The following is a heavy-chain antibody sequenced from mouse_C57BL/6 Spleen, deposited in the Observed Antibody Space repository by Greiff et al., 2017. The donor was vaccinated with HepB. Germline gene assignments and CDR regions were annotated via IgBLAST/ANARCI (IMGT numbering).Heavy chain of an antibody. CDR1: GYTFTDYY. V-gene: IGHV1-76*01. CDR2: IYPGSGNT. CDR3: ARGTTNFDY. J-gene: IGHJ2*01. D-gene: IGHD1-1*01. Sequence: QVQLQQSGAELVRPGASVKLSCKASGYTFTDYYINWVKQRPGQGLEWIARIYPGSGNTYYNEKFKGKATLTAEKSSITAYMQLSSLTSEDSAVYFCARGTTNFDYWGQGTTLTVSS.